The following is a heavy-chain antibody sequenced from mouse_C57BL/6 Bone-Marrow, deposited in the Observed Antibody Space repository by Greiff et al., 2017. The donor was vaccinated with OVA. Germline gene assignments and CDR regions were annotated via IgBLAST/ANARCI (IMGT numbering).Heavy chain of an antibody. D-gene: IGHD1-1*01. J-gene: IGHJ4*01. Sequence: EVQGVESGGDLVKPGGSLKLSCAASGFTFSSYGMSWVRQTPDKRLEWVATISSGGSYTYYPDSVKGRFTISRDNAKNTLYLQMSSLKSEDTAMYYCSRRYYGSLYAMDYWGQGTSVTVSS. V-gene: IGHV5-6*01. CDR3: SRRYYGSLYAMDY. CDR1: GFTFSSYG. CDR2: ISSGGSYT.